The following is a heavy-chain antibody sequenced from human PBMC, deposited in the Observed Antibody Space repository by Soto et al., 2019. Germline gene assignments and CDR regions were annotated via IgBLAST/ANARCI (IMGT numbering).Heavy chain of an antibody. V-gene: IGHV3-30*18. Sequence: VQLMESGGGVVQPGRSLRLSCAASGYTFSSYGMHWVRQAPGKGLEWVAVISYDGSNKYYADSVKGRFTISRDNSKNTLYLQMNSLRAEDTAVYYCAKAGGNYGMDVWGQGTTVTVSS. CDR3: AKAGGNYGMDV. J-gene: IGHJ6*02. D-gene: IGHD1-26*01. CDR1: GYTFSSYG. CDR2: ISYDGSNK.